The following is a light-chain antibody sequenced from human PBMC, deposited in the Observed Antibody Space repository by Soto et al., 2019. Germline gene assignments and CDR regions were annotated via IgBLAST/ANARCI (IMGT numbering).Light chain of an antibody. J-gene: IGLJ1*01. CDR1: SSEVGDYNY. CDR3: CSYRRNSSTLYV. Sequence: QSALTQPASVSGSPGRSITISCTGTSSEVGDYNYVSWYQQHPGKAPKLLIYDVSNRPSGVSNRFSGSKSGNTASLTISGLQAEDEADFYCCSYRRNSSTLYVLGTGTKVTAL. V-gene: IGLV2-14*03. CDR2: DVS.